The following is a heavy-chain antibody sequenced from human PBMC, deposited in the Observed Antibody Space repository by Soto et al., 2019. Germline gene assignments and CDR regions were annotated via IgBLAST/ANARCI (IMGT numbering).Heavy chain of an antibody. CDR3: ATITGTYLNNWFDP. D-gene: IGHD1-20*01. J-gene: IGHJ5*02. V-gene: IGHV6-1*01. CDR2: TYYRSKWYN. CDR1: GDSVSSNSAA. Sequence: QTLSLTCAISGDSVSSNSAAWNWIRQSPSRGLEWLGRTYYRSKWYNDYAVSVKSRITINPDTSKNQFSLQLNSVTPEDTAVYYCATITGTYLNNWFDPWGQGTLVTVSS.